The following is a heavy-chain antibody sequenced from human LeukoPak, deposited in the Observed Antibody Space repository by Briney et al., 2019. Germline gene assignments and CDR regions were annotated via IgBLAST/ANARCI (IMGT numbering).Heavy chain of an antibody. V-gene: IGHV1-69*13. CDR3: ASQVTIFGVVITLHSYYMDV. Sequence: SVKVSCKASGGTFSSYAISWVRQAPGQGLGWMGGIIPIFGTANYAQKLQGRVTITADESTSTAYMELSSLRSEDTAVYCCASQVTIFGVVITLHSYYMDVWGKGTPVTVSS. J-gene: IGHJ6*03. CDR1: GGTFSSYA. CDR2: IIPIFGTA. D-gene: IGHD3-3*01.